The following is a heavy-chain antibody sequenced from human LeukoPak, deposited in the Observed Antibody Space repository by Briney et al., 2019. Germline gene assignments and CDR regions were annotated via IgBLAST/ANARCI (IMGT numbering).Heavy chain of an antibody. J-gene: IGHJ4*02. D-gene: IGHD3-16*01. V-gene: IGHV4-59*01. CDR3: ARATVCYDYVWGSSQGVFDY. CDR2: IYYSGST. Sequence: PSETLSLTCTVSGGSISSYYWGWIRQPPGKGLEWIGYIYYSGSTNYNPSLKSRVTISVDTSKNQFSLKLSSVTAADTAVYYCARATVCYDYVWGSSQGVFDYWGQGTLVTVSS. CDR1: GGSISSYY.